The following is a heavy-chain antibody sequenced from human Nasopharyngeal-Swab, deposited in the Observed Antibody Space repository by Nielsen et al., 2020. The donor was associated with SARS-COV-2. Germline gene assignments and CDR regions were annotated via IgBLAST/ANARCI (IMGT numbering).Heavy chain of an antibody. CDR2: IYTSGST. CDR3: ARSRGYSYGFSN. V-gene: IGHV4-61*02. Sequence: SETLSLTCTVSGGSISSGSYYWSWIPQPAGKGLEWIGRIYTSGSTNYNPSLKSRVTISVDTSKNQFSLKLSSVTAADTAVYYCARSRGYSYGFSNWGQGTLVTVSS. J-gene: IGHJ4*02. CDR1: GGSISSGSYY. D-gene: IGHD5-18*01.